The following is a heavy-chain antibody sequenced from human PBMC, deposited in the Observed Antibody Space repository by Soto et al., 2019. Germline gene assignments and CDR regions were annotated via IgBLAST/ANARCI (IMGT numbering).Heavy chain of an antibody. V-gene: IGHV3-33*01. CDR1: GFTFSSYG. Sequence: GGSLRLSCAASGFTFSSYGMDWVRQAPGKGLEWVAVIWYDGSNKYYADSVKGRFTISRDNSKNTLYLQMNSLSAEDTAVYYCVRVGAPCDYYCGKDVWGQGTTVTVSS. CDR3: VRVGAPCDYYCGKDV. J-gene: IGHJ6*02. CDR2: IWYDGSNK. D-gene: IGHD1-26*01.